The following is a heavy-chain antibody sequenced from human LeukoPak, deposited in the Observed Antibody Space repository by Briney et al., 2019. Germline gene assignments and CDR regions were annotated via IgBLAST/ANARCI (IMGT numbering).Heavy chain of an antibody. J-gene: IGHJ6*02. CDR3: AREPFNYYYGMDV. CDR1: GGSISSSNW. Sequence: SGTLSLTCAVSGGSISSSNWWSWVRQPPGKGLEWIGEIYHSGSTNYNPSLKSRVTISVDKSKNQFSLKLSSVTAADTAVHYCAREPFNYYYGMDVWGQGTTVTVPS. V-gene: IGHV4-4*02. CDR2: IYHSGST.